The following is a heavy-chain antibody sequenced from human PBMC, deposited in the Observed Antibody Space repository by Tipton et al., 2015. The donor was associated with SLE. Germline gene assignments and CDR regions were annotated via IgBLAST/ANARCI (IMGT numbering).Heavy chain of an antibody. D-gene: IGHD3-9*01. CDR2: ISFSGTT. CDR1: GGSISSSSYY. Sequence: TLSLTCTVSGGSISSSSYYWGWIRQTPGKGLEWLGSISFSGTTYFNPSLKSRVTLSRDTSKNQFSLNLNSVTAADTAFYYCARVMTGSRSAFWGRGTLVTISP. CDR3: ARVMTGSRSAF. V-gene: IGHV4-39*07. J-gene: IGHJ4*02.